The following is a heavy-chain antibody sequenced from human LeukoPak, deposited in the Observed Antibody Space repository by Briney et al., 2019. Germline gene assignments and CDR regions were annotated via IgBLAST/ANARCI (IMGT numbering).Heavy chain of an antibody. CDR3: AKDGVRGFECCASFDS. CDR1: GLSFSSYA. V-gene: IGHV3-30-3*02. Sequence: HPGGSLRLSCAASGLSFSSYAMHWVRQAPGKGLEWVAVISYDGSNKYYADSVKGRFTISRDSSKNTLYLQMNSLRAEDTAVYYCAKDGVRGFECCASFDSWGQGTLVTVSS. J-gene: IGHJ4*02. D-gene: IGHD5-12*01. CDR2: ISYDGSNK.